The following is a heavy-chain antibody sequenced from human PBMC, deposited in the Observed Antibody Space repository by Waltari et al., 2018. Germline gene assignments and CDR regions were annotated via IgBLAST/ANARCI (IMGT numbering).Heavy chain of an antibody. CDR1: GYTFTGYY. CDR3: ARPRAGLRTFDY. D-gene: IGHD6-13*01. J-gene: IGHJ4*02. V-gene: IGHV1-2*02. Sequence: QVQLVQSGAEVKKPGASVKVSCKASGYTFTGYYMHWVRPAPGQGLEWMGWINPSSGGTNYAQKFQGRVTMTRDTSNSTADMELSRRRADGTGVYYCARPRAGLRTFDYWGQGTLVTVSS. CDR2: INPSSGGT.